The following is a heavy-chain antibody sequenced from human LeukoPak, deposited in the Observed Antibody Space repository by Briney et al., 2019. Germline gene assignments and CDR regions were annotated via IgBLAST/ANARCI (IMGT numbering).Heavy chain of an antibody. CDR1: GGSISSGDYS. Sequence: SQTLSLTCTVSGGSISSGDYSWSWIRQPPGKGLEWIGYIYYSGSTYYNPSLKSRVTISVDTSKNQFSLKLSSVTAADTAVYYCARLPGGYSYGYGYYFDYWGQGTLVTVSS. V-gene: IGHV4-30-4*01. CDR2: IYYSGST. J-gene: IGHJ4*02. CDR3: ARLPGGYSYGYGYYFDY. D-gene: IGHD5-18*01.